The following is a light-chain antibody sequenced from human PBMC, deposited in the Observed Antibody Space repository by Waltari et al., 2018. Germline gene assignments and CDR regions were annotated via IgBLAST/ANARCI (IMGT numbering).Light chain of an antibody. CDR2: DAS. CDR3: QQCYTWPLA. V-gene: IGKV3-11*01. CDR1: QTISTS. J-gene: IGKJ4*01. Sequence: EIVLTQSPATLSLSPGQSAALSCRASQTISTSLAWYQQKPGQPPRLVIYDASNRATDIPARFSGSGSETDFNLTISSLEAEDFAVYYCQQCYTWPLAFGGGTTVEIK.